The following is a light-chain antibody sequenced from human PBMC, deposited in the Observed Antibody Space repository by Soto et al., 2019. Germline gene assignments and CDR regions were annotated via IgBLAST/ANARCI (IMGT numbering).Light chain of an antibody. J-gene: IGKJ3*01. CDR2: AAS. V-gene: IGKV1-9*01. Sequence: DIQLTQSPSFLSASVGDRVTITCRASQGISSYLAWYQQKPGKAPKLLIYAASTLQSGVPSRFSGSGSGTEFTLTISSLQPEDFATYYRQQLKSYPPFFGPGTKVDIK. CDR3: QQLKSYPPF. CDR1: QGISSY.